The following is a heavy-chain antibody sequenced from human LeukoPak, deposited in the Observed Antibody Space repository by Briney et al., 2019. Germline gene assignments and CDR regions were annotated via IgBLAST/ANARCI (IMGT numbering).Heavy chain of an antibody. Sequence: PGGSLRLSCAASGFTVSSNYMSWVRQAPGKGLEWVSAISGSGGSTYYADSVKGRFTISRDNSKNTLYLQMNSLRAEDTAVYYCAKVDIAVAGGAFDYWGQGTLVTVSS. D-gene: IGHD6-19*01. CDR2: ISGSGGST. CDR3: AKVDIAVAGGAFDY. V-gene: IGHV3-23*01. CDR1: GFTVSSNY. J-gene: IGHJ4*02.